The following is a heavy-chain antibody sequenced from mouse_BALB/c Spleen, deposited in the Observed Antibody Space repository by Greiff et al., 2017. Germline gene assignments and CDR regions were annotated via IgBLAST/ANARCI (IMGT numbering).Heavy chain of an antibody. V-gene: IGHV5-17*02. Sequence: EVMLVESGGGLVQPGGSRRLSCAASGFTFSSFGMHWVRQAPEKGLEWVAYISSGSSTIYYADTVKGRFTISRDNPKNTLFLQMTSLRSEDTAMYYCARVGLNAMDYWGQGTSVTVSS. CDR2: ISSGSSTI. D-gene: IGHD4-1*01. J-gene: IGHJ4*01. CDR1: GFTFSSFG. CDR3: ARVGLNAMDY.